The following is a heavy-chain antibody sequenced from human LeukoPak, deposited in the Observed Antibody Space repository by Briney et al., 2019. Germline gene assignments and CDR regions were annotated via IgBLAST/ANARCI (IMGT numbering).Heavy chain of an antibody. CDR1: GASISSYY. J-gene: IGHJ5*02. V-gene: IGHV4-59*12. CDR3: ARPGTYSSTNKGNWFDP. D-gene: IGHD6-13*01. Sequence: SETLSLTCTVSGASISSYYWSWIRQPPGKGLEWIASRHYRGTTNYNPSLESRVTISVDTSRKQFSLKLSSVTAADTAVYYCARPGTYSSTNKGNWFDPWGQGTLVTVSS. CDR2: RHYRGTT.